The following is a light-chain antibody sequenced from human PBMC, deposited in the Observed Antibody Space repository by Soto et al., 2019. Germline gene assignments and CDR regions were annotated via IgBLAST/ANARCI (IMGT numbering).Light chain of an antibody. Sequence: QCDLTRPASVSGSPGQSITISCTGTSSDVGGYNYVSWYQQHPGKAPELMIYDVSNRPSGVSNRFSGSKSGNTASLTISGLQAEDEADYYCSSYTSSSTSYVFGTGTKVTVL. CDR2: DVS. CDR3: SSYTSSSTSYV. J-gene: IGLJ1*01. V-gene: IGLV2-14*01. CDR1: SSDVGGYNY.